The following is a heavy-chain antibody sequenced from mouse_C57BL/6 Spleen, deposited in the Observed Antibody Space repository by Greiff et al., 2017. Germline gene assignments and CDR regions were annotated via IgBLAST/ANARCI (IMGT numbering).Heavy chain of an antibody. CDR1: GFTFSSYG. CDR3: ARHPITTVDAMDY. Sequence: EVMLVESGGDLVKPGGSLKLSCAASGFTFSSYGMSWVRQTPDKRLEWVATISSGGSYTYYPDSVKGRFTISRDNAKNTLYLQMSSLKSEDTAMYYCARHPITTVDAMDYWGQGTSVTVSS. D-gene: IGHD1-1*01. J-gene: IGHJ4*01. CDR2: ISSGGSYT. V-gene: IGHV5-6*01.